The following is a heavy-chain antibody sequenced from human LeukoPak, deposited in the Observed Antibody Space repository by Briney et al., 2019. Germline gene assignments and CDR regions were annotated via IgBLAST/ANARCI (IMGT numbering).Heavy chain of an antibody. J-gene: IGHJ4*02. CDR3: AREVPAAAITKHFDY. Sequence: GGSLRLSCAASGFTFGPYTMNWVRQAPGKGLEWVSYISSSSDTIYYADSVKGRFTISRDNAKNSLYLQMNSLRVEDTAVYYCAREVPAAAITKHFDYWGQGTLVTVSS. V-gene: IGHV3-48*04. D-gene: IGHD2-2*01. CDR1: GFTFGPYT. CDR2: ISSSSDTI.